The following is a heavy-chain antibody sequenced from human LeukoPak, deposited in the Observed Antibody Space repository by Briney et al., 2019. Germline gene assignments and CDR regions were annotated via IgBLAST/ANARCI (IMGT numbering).Heavy chain of an antibody. D-gene: IGHD6-13*01. Sequence: SETLSLTCTVSGGSISSHYWSWIRQPPGKGLVWIGYIYYSGSTNYNPSLKNRVTISVDTSKNQFSLKLSSVTAADTAVYYCARGSISWYFYFDYWGQGTLVTVS. CDR3: ARGSISWYFYFDY. J-gene: IGHJ4*02. CDR2: IYYSGST. V-gene: IGHV4-59*11. CDR1: GGSISSHY.